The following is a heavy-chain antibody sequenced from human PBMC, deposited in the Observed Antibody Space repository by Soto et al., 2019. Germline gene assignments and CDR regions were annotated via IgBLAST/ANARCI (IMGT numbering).Heavy chain of an antibody. V-gene: IGHV3-30-3*01. D-gene: IGHD2-15*01. CDR1: GFTFSSYA. CDR2: ISYDGSNK. J-gene: IGHJ4*02. Sequence: QVQLVESGGGVVQPGRSLRLSCAASGFTFSSYAMHWVRQAPGKGLEWVAVISYDGSNKYYADSVKGRFTISRDNSKNTLSLQMNSRLAEDTAVYSRASPIPCSGGRCYHPGGQGTLVTVSS. CDR3: ASPIPCSGGRCYHP.